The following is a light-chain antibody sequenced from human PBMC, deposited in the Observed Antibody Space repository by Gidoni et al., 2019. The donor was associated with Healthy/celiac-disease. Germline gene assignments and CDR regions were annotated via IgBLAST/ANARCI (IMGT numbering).Light chain of an antibody. V-gene: IGLV3-21*04. CDR3: QVWDSSSNHVV. CDR1: NIGSKS. J-gene: IGLJ2*01. Sequence: SHVLTQPPSVSVAPGKTARITCGGNNIGSKSVHWYQQKPGQAPVLVIYGDSDRPSGIPERFSGSNSGNTATLTISRVEAGDEADYYCQVWDSSSNHVVFGGGTKLTVL. CDR2: GDS.